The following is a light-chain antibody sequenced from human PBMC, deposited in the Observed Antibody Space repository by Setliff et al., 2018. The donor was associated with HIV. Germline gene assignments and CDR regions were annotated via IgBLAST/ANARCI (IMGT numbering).Light chain of an antibody. CDR3: QQSFSSPHI. V-gene: IGKV1-39*01. CDR2: AAS. CDR1: QSIAKY. Sequence: DIQMTQSPSSLSAFVGESVTITCRASQSIAKYLNWYQHKSGKAPTLLIYAASSLQSGVPSRFSGGGSGTNFTLTINSLQPEDFATYYCQQSFSSPHIFGQGTKVDIK. J-gene: IGKJ2*01.